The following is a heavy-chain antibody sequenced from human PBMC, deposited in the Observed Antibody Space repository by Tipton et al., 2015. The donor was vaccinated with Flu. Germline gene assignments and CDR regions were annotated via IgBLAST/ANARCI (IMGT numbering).Heavy chain of an antibody. Sequence: TLSLTCTVSGYSISTRYYWGWIRQPPGKGLEWIGCVYHGGTTYYNPSLKSRVAISLDTFKNQFSLKLTSMTAADTAVYYCATTTYFYGSGSHDYWGQGTLVTVSS. CDR1: GYSISTRYY. CDR3: ATTTYFYGSGSHDY. D-gene: IGHD3-10*01. V-gene: IGHV4-38-2*02. CDR2: VYHGGTT. J-gene: IGHJ4*02.